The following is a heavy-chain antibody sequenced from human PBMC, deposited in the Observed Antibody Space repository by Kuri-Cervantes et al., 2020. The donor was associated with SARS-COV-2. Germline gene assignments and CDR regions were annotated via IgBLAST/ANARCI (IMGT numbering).Heavy chain of an antibody. Sequence: GESLKISCAASGFTFSSYAMSWVRQAPGKGLEWVPAIDGSSGDTYNADSVKVRCTISRDNSKNTLYLQMNSLRAEDTAVYYCAKVDSSSSYYYYYGMDVWGQGTTVTVSS. CDR3: AKVDSSSSYYYYYGMDV. D-gene: IGHD6-6*01. J-gene: IGHJ6*02. CDR2: IDGSSGDT. V-gene: IGHV3-23*01. CDR1: GFTFSSYA.